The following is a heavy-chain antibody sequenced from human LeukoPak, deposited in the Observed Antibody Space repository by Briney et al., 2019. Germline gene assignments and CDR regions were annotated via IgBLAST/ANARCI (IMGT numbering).Heavy chain of an antibody. D-gene: IGHD4-17*01. CDR1: GFTFSSYG. CDR2: IWYDGSNK. Sequence: GGSLRLSCAASGFTFSSYGMHWVRQAPGKGLEWVAVIWYDGSNKYYADSVKGRFTISRDNSKNTLYLQMNSLRAEDTAVYYCARDVGMTTVYYYGMDVWGQGTTVTVSS. J-gene: IGHJ6*02. CDR3: ARDVGMTTVYYYGMDV. V-gene: IGHV3-33*01.